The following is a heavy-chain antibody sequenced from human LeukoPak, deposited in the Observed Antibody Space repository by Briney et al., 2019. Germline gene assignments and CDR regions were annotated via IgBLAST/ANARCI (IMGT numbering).Heavy chain of an antibody. Sequence: SETLSLTCTVSGGSISSSSYSWGWIRQPPGKGLEWIGSIYYSGSTYYNPSLKSRVTISVDTSKNQFSLKLSSVTAADTAVYYCARVGGYCSSTSCSDAFDIWGQGTMVTVSS. J-gene: IGHJ3*02. CDR1: GGSISSSSYS. D-gene: IGHD2-2*01. CDR3: ARVGGYCSSTSCSDAFDI. V-gene: IGHV4-39*01. CDR2: IYYSGST.